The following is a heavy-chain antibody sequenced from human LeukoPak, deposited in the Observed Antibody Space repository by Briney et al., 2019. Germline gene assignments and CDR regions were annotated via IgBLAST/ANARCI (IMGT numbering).Heavy chain of an antibody. CDR3: AKGSLWFGEIFDY. CDR2: ISGSSTTI. V-gene: IGHV3-48*01. CDR1: GFTFSSYT. J-gene: IGHJ4*02. D-gene: IGHD3-10*01. Sequence: PGGSLRLSCAASGFTFSSYTITWVRQAPGKGLEWVSYISGSSTTIYYADSVKGRFIISRDKSKKTVYLQMNSLRGEDTAIYYCAKGSLWFGEIFDYWGQGTLVTVSS.